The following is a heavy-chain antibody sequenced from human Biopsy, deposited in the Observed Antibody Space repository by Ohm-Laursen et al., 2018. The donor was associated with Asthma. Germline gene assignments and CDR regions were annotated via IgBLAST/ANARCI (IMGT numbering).Heavy chain of an antibody. CDR1: GFMFRSFG. J-gene: IGHJ4*02. Sequence: SLRLSCSASGFMFRSFGMHWVRQAPGKGLEWVAVISYDGNHKFYEDSVKGRFTISRDSSKNTLYLRMNSLRTGDTAVYYCAKRRGYSGHDNDYWGQGTLVSVSS. D-gene: IGHD5-12*01. CDR3: AKRRGYSGHDNDY. V-gene: IGHV3-30*18. CDR2: ISYDGNHK.